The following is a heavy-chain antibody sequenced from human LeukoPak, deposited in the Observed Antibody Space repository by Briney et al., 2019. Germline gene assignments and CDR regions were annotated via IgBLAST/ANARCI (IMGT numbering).Heavy chain of an antibody. V-gene: IGHV4-59*01. CDR1: GGSISSYY. CDR2: IYYSGST. D-gene: IGHD3-3*02. CDR3: ASGRVGTAFYYYGMDV. Sequence: SETLSLTCTVSGGSISSYYWSWIRQPPGKGLEWIGYIYYSGSTNYNPSLRSRVTISLDTSKNQFSLKLSSVTAADTAVYYCASGRVGTAFYYYGMDVWGQGTTVTVSS. J-gene: IGHJ6*02.